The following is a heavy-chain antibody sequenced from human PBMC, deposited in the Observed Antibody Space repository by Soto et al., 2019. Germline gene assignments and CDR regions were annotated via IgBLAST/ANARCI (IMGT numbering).Heavy chain of an antibody. CDR1: GDTSTIYT. V-gene: IGHV1-69*08. Sequence: QVQLVQSGAEVKKPGASLRVSCETSGDTSTIYTITWVRQAPGQGLQWMGRIVPLLRITNYAQAFQGRLTITADSSTSSAHIELTSLTSEDTAVYYCATDKYGAGRVGVHSWGQGTLVIVSS. J-gene: IGHJ5*02. D-gene: IGHD1-26*01. CDR2: IVPLLRIT. CDR3: ATDKYGAGRVGVHS.